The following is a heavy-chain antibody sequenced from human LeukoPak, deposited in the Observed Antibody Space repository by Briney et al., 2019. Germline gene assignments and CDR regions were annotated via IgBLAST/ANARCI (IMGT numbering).Heavy chain of an antibody. D-gene: IGHD3-3*01. CDR1: GGSISGYY. CDR3: ARGYDFWSGYPFDY. J-gene: IGHJ4*02. CDR2: VFHSGST. V-gene: IGHV4-59*12. Sequence: SETLSLTCTVSGGSISGYYWSWIRLPPGKGLEWIGYVFHSGSTNYNPSLKSRVTISVDRSKNQFSLKLSSVTAADTAVYYCARGYDFWSGYPFDYWGQGTLVTVSS.